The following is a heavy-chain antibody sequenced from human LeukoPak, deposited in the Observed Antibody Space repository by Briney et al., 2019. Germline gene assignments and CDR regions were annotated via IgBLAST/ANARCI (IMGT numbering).Heavy chain of an antibody. J-gene: IGHJ6*01. Sequence: SVKVSCKASGGTFSSYAISWVRQAPGQGLEWMGRIIPILGIANYAQKFQGRVTITADKSTSTAYMELSSLRSEDTAVYYCARDSQGYCSSTSCAPYYYGMDVWGQGTTVTVSS. D-gene: IGHD2-2*01. CDR3: ARDSQGYCSSTSCAPYYYGMDV. CDR1: GGTFSSYA. V-gene: IGHV1-69*04. CDR2: IIPILGIA.